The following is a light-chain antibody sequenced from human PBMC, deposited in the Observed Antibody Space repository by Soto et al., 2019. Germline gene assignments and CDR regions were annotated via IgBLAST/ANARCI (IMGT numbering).Light chain of an antibody. CDR1: QSISSY. CDR3: QQSYSTPRT. V-gene: IGKV1-39*01. Sequence: DFQMTQPPSSLSASVGDRVTITCRASQSISSYLNWYQQKPGKAPKLLIYAASSLQSGVPSRFSGSGSGTDFTLTISSLQPEDFATYYCQQSYSTPRTFGQGTKVDIK. CDR2: AAS. J-gene: IGKJ1*01.